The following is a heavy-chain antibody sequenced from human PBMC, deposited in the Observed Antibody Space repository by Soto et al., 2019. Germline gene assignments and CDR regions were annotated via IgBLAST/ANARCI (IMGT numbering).Heavy chain of an antibody. Sequence: GGSLRLSCAASGFTFSSYSMHWVRQAPGKGLEWVAVIWYDGSNKYYADSVKGRFTISRDNSKNTLYLQMNSLRAEDTAVYYCARDLGQLVPGGMDVWGQGTTVTVSS. CDR3: ARDLGQLVPGGMDV. J-gene: IGHJ6*02. CDR2: IWYDGSNK. D-gene: IGHD6-6*01. CDR1: GFTFSSYS. V-gene: IGHV3-33*01.